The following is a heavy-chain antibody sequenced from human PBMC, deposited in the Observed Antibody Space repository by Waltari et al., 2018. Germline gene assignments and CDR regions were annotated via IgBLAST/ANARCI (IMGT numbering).Heavy chain of an antibody. D-gene: IGHD5-12*01. Sequence: EVQLVESGGGLVQPGGSLRLSCAASGFTFSSYSMNWVRQAPGKGLEWVLYISSRSSTIYYADSVKGRFTISRDNAKNSLYLQMNSLRAEDTAVYYCVGERATIVPLLDYWGQGTLVTVSS. J-gene: IGHJ4*02. CDR3: VGERATIVPLLDY. CDR1: GFTFSSYS. V-gene: IGHV3-48*04. CDR2: ISSRSSTI.